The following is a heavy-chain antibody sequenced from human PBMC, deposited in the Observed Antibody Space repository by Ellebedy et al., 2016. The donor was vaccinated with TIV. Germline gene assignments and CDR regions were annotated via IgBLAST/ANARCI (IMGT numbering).Heavy chain of an antibody. Sequence: MPSETLSLTCSVSGGSISGYYWTWIRQSPGKGLEWIGYMHYTGSTNYNPSLKSRDTISVDMSKNQFSLRLTSVTAADTAVYYCARGLYGSFDYWGQGNLVTVSS. J-gene: IGHJ4*02. V-gene: IGHV4-59*01. CDR1: GGSISGYY. CDR3: ARGLYGSFDY. D-gene: IGHD3-16*01. CDR2: MHYTGST.